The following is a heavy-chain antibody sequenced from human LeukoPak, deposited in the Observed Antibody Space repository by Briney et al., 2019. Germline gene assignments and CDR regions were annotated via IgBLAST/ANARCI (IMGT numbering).Heavy chain of an antibody. D-gene: IGHD3-16*01. CDR2: IYFSGTTT. CDR1: GGSITTNNYY. V-gene: IGHV4-39*01. Sequence: SETLSLTCTVSGGSITTNNYYWDWVRQPPGKGLEWLGNIYFSGTTTYYNPSLKSRVTMSLDTSKNQFSLQLSSVTATDSAVYYCATHQGGFIWFDPWGQGILVTASS. CDR3: ATHQGGFIWFDP. J-gene: IGHJ5*02.